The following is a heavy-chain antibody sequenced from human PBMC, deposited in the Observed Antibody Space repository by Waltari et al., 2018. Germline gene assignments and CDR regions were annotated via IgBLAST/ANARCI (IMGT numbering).Heavy chain of an antibody. CDR2: IRYDGSNK. V-gene: IGHV3-30*02. CDR1: GFTFSTAG. D-gene: IGHD2-15*01. CDR3: AKDSVALRTSYYFDY. J-gene: IGHJ4*02. Sequence: QVQLVESGGGVFKPGESLRLSCAASGFTFSTAGMNWVRSAPVKGREWVAFIRYDGSNKYYADSVNGRFTISRDNSTNTLYLQMNSQRAEDTAVYYCAKDSVALRTSYYFDYWGQGTLVTVSS.